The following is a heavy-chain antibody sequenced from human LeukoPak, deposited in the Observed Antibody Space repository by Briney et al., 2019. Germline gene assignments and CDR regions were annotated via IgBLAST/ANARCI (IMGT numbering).Heavy chain of an antibody. CDR2: IIPIFGTA. CDR3: ALALRNIVVVPAAMRGFDAFDI. V-gene: IGHV1-69*06. Sequence: ASVKVSCKASGGTFSSYAISWVRQAPGQGLEWMGGIIPIFGTANYAQKFQGRVTITADKSTSTAYMELSSLRSEDTAVYYCALALRNIVVVPAAMRGFDAFDIWGQGTMVTVSS. J-gene: IGHJ3*02. D-gene: IGHD2-2*01. CDR1: GGTFSSYA.